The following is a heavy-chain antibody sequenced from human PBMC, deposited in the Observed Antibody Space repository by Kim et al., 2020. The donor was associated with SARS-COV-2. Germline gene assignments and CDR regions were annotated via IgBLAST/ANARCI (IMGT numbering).Heavy chain of an antibody. CDR3: ASTKGAGCSGGSCHYYGMDV. D-gene: IGHD2-15*01. Sequence: GGSLRLSCAASGFTFSSYSMNWVRQAPGKGLEWVSSISSSSSYIYYADSVKGRFTISRDNAKNSLYLQMNSLRAEDTAVYYCASTKGAGCSGGSCHYYGMDVWGQGTTGTVSS. CDR2: ISSSSSYI. J-gene: IGHJ6*02. CDR1: GFTFSSYS. V-gene: IGHV3-21*01.